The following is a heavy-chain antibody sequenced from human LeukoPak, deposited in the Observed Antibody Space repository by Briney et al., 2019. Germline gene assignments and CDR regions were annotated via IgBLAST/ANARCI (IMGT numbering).Heavy chain of an antibody. V-gene: IGHV4-39*07. CDR3: AGGGAVATNWFDP. CDR2: IYYSGST. CDR1: GGSISSSSYY. D-gene: IGHD5-12*01. J-gene: IGHJ5*02. Sequence: SETLSLTCTVSGGSISSSSYYWGWIRQPPGKGLEWIGSIYYSGSTYYNPSLKSRVTISVDTSKNQFSLKLSSVTAADTAVYYCAGGGAVATNWFDPWGQGTLVTASS.